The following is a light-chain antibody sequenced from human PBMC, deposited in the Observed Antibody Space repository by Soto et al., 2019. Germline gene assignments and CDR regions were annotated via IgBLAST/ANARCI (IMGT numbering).Light chain of an antibody. J-gene: IGLJ2*01. CDR3: SSYTSSSTPVV. V-gene: IGLV2-14*01. CDR1: NSDVGGYNY. Sequence: QSALNQPASGSGSSGPANTISCTGNNSDVGGYNYVSWYQQHPGKAPKLMIYEVSNRPSGVSNRFSGSKSGNTASLTISGLQAEDEADYYCSSYTSSSTPVVFGGGTKLTVL. CDR2: EVS.